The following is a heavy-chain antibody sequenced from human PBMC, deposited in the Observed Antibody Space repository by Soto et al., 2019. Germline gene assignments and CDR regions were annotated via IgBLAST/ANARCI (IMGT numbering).Heavy chain of an antibody. CDR3: AKGASYMILSIAFDI. CDR1: GFTFDDYA. V-gene: IGHV3-9*01. CDR2: ISWNSGSI. J-gene: IGHJ3*02. Sequence: GGSLRLSCAASGFTFDDYAMHWVRQAPGKDLEWVSGISWNSGSIGYADSVKGRFTISRDNAKNSLYLQMNSLRAEDTALYYCAKGASYMILSIAFDIWGQGTMVTVSS. D-gene: IGHD3-16*01.